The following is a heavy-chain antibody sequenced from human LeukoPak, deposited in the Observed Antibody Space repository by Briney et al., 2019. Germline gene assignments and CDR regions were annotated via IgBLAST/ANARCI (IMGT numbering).Heavy chain of an antibody. CDR1: GDSIRDGGYS. V-gene: IGHV4-30-2*01. D-gene: IGHD2-21*01. CDR2: IYHSGST. Sequence: SETLSLTCTVSGDSIRDGGYSWGGIRQPPGKGLEWIGYIYHSGSTYHNPSLKSRVTISVDLSKNQFSLELNSVTAADTAVYYCARGPLGEYFDHWGQGTLVTVSS. CDR3: ARGPLGEYFDH. J-gene: IGHJ4*02.